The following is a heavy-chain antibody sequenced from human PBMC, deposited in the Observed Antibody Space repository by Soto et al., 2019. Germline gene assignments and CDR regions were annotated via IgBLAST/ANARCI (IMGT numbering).Heavy chain of an antibody. CDR2: INPNSGGT. J-gene: IGHJ4*02. CDR1: GYTYTGYD. V-gene: IGHV1-2*04. Sequence: ASLKFDDRVCGYTYTGYDIHLVRHAPGQELEWMGWINPNSGGTNYAQKFQGWVTMTRDTSISTAYMELSRLRSDDTAVYYCARSLHFMWFGAAASYFYYWGQGNVVTVSS. CDR3: ARSLHFMWFGAAASYFYY. D-gene: IGHD3-10*01.